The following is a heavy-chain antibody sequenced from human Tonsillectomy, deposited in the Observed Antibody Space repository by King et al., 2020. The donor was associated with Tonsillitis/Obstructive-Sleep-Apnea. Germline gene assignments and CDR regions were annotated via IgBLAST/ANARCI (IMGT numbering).Heavy chain of an antibody. V-gene: IGHV4-39*01. CDR1: GGSVSSSNCY. CDR3: ARHPIAYCGADCYPNWFDP. Sequence: QLQESGPGLVKPSETLSLTCTVSGGSVSSSNCYWAWIRQPPGKGLEWIGSISYSGSTYSDPSLKSRVTISVDTSKNQFSLKLSSVTAADTAVYYCARHPIAYCGADCYPNWFDPWGQGTLVTVSS. CDR2: ISYSGST. D-gene: IGHD2-21*02. J-gene: IGHJ5*02.